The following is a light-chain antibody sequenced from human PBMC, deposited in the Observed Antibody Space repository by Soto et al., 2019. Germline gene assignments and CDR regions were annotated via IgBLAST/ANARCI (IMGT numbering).Light chain of an antibody. V-gene: IGKV3-20*01. CDR2: GAS. J-gene: IGKJ2*01. Sequence: PGATATLSCRASQTIGNIFLFWYQQKPGQAPRLLIYGASSRATGIPDRFSGSVSGTDFTLTINRLEPEDFAVYYCHQYSSAPYTFGQGTNLEIK. CDR3: HQYSSAPYT. CDR1: QTIGNIF.